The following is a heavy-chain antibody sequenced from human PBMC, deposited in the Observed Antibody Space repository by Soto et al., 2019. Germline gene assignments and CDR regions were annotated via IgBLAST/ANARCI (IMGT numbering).Heavy chain of an antibody. CDR1: GYTFTSYG. CDR3: ARGLVYYYDSSGYNQRPFDALDI. Sequence: ASVKVSCKASGYTFTSYGSSWVRQAPGQGLEWMGWISAYNGNTNYAQKLQGRVTMTTDTSTSTDYMGLRSLRSDDTAVYYCARGLVYYYDSSGYNQRPFDALDIWGQGTMVPSPQ. D-gene: IGHD3-22*01. V-gene: IGHV1-18*01. J-gene: IGHJ3*02. CDR2: ISAYNGNT.